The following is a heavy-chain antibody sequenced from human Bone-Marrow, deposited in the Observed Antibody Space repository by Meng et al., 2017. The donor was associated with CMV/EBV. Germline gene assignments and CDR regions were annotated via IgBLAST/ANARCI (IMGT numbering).Heavy chain of an antibody. D-gene: IGHD6-13*01. CDR1: GFTFSSYW. CDR3: AKSLYSSSWGIFDY. J-gene: IGHJ4*02. Sequence: GESLKISCPASGFTFSSYWMSWVRQAPGKGLEWVSLISWDGGSTYYADSVKGRFTISRDNSKNSLYLQMNSLRTEDTALYYCAKSLYSSSWGIFDYWGQGTLVTVSS. V-gene: IGHV3-43*01. CDR2: ISWDGGST.